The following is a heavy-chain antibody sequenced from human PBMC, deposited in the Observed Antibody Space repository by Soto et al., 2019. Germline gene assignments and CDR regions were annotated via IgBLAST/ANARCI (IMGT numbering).Heavy chain of an antibody. V-gene: IGHV1-69*13. CDR3: AGGNMLYYYDGSGYYLFDY. CDR1: GGTFSNYA. CDR2: IKPIFTTP. Sequence: SVKVSCKASGGTFSNYAISWVRQAPGQGLEWMGGIKPIFTTPKYAQKFQGRVTITADESTNTAYMELSSLRSEDTAVYYCAGGNMLYYYDGSGYYLFDYWGQGTQVTVSS. J-gene: IGHJ4*02. D-gene: IGHD3-22*01.